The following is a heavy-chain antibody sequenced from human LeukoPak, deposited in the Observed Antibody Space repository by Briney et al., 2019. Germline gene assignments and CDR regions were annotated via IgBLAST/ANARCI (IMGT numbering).Heavy chain of an antibody. CDR3: ARGHNYGYSSSGY. CDR2: INPSGGAT. CDR1: GYTFMSYH. J-gene: IGHJ4*02. D-gene: IGHD5-18*01. V-gene: IGHV1-46*01. Sequence: ASVKVSCKASGYTFMSYHIHWVRQAPGQGLEWMGIINPSGGATTYAQKFQGRLTMARDASTSTIYMEMSSLRSEDTAVYYCARGHNYGYSSSGYWGQGTLVTVS.